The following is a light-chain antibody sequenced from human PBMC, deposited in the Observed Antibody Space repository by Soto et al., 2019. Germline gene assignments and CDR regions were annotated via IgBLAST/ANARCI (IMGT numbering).Light chain of an antibody. CDR1: NSDVESYNL. V-gene: IGLV2-23*01. CDR3: CSYAGTATV. CDR2: EGT. Sequence: QSALTQPASVSGTPGQSITISCSGTNSDVESYNLVSWFRQPPGAAPKLIVYEGTKRPSGVSNRFSGSKSGNPASLTSSGLQAEDEANYYCCSYAGTATVFGTGTKVTVL. J-gene: IGLJ1*01.